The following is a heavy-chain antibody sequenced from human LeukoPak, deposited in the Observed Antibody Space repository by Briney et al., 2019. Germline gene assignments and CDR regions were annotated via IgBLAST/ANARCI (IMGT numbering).Heavy chain of an antibody. CDR3: ARATYFDWLLFDYYYYYYMDV. CDR1: GFTFSSYG. Sequence: GGSLRLSCAASGFTFSSYGMHWVRQAPGKGLEWVAFIRYDGSNKYYADSVKGRFTISRDNSKNTLYLQMNSLRAEDTAVYYCARATYFDWLLFDYYYYYYMDVWGKGTTVTISS. CDR2: IRYDGSNK. V-gene: IGHV3-30*02. D-gene: IGHD3-9*01. J-gene: IGHJ6*03.